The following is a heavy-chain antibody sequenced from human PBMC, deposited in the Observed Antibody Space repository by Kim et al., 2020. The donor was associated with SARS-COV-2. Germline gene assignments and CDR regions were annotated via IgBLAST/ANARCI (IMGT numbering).Heavy chain of an antibody. J-gene: IGHJ6*02. CDR3: GKDLVPGGLDV. V-gene: IGHV3-9*01. D-gene: IGHD2-8*02. Sequence: DYADSVKGRFTISRDFAKHSLYLQMHSLRVDDTALYYCGKDLVPGGLDVWGQGTTVTVSS.